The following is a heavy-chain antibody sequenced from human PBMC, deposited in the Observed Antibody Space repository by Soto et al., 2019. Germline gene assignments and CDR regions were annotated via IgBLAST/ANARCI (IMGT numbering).Heavy chain of an antibody. CDR3: ARHPSDFGFDP. CDR2: IYYSGST. D-gene: IGHD2-21*02. Sequence: QLQLQESGPGLVKPSETLSLTCSVSGGSISSSSYFWGWIRQPPGKGLEWIGSIYYSGSTYYNPSLMSRVTVSVDTSKNQFSLRLSSVTAADTAVYYWARHPSDFGFDPWGQGTLVTVSS. V-gene: IGHV4-39*01. CDR1: GGSISSSSYF. J-gene: IGHJ5*02.